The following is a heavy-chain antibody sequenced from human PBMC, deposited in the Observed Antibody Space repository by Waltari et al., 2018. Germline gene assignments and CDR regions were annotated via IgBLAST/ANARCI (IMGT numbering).Heavy chain of an antibody. CDR2: LDPEDEET. CDR3: TTDIMLRVFSNV. Sequence: QVQLVQSGAEVRKPGASVTVSCKVSGYSLRELSMHWVRQAPGKGLEWVGGLDPEDEETVYAQKFQGRVTMTEDTSTDTAYMELSSLRSDDTAVYYCTTDIMLRVFSNVWGQGTTVTVSS. J-gene: IGHJ6*02. V-gene: IGHV1-24*01. D-gene: IGHD3-10*01. CDR1: GYSLRELS.